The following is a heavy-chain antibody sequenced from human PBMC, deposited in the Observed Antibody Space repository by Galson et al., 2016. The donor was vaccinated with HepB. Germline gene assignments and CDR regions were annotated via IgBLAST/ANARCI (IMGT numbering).Heavy chain of an antibody. D-gene: IGHD6-19*01. V-gene: IGHV3-23*01. CDR3: AKGATQWLVLGS. CDR1: GFTFSNYA. Sequence: SLRLSCAASGFTFSNYAMTWVRQAPGKGLEWVSAMSGSRGNTFYADSVKGGFTISRDNSKNTLYLQMHNLTTEDTAVYYCAKGATQWLVLGSWGQGTLVTVSS. J-gene: IGHJ5*02. CDR2: MSGSRGNT.